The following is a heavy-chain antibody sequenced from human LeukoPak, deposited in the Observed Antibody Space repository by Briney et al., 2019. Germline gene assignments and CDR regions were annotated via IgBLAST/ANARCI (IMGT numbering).Heavy chain of an antibody. CDR1: GFTFSSYA. Sequence: GGSLRLSCVASGFTFSSYAMSWVRQAPGKGPEWVSAINDGGQDTYYSDSVRGRFTISRDNSKNTVYLQMNSLRGEDTAVYHRAKEVGPTIGVAGYWGQGTQVTVSS. CDR3: AKEVGPTIGVAGY. CDR2: INDGGQDT. D-gene: IGHD6-19*01. V-gene: IGHV3-23*01. J-gene: IGHJ4*02.